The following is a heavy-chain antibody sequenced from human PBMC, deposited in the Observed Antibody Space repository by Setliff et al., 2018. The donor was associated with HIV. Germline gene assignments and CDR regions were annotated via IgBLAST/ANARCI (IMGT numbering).Heavy chain of an antibody. J-gene: IGHJ4*02. CDR1: GGSISSGRYY. D-gene: IGHD6-6*01. CDR3: AGEYSSSSPFEY. CDR2: IYTSGNT. Sequence: SETLSLTCTVSGGSISSGRYYWSWLRQPAGKGLEWIGRIYTSGNTNYNPSLKSRVTISVDTSKNQLSLNLTSVTAADTAVYYCAGEYSSSSPFEYWGRVTLVTVSS. V-gene: IGHV4-61*02.